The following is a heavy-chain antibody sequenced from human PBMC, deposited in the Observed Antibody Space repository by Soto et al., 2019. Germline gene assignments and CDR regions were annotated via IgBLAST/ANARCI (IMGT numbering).Heavy chain of an antibody. CDR2: ISSSSYI. CDR1: GFTFSSHS. D-gene: IGHD3-22*01. V-gene: IGHV3-21*01. J-gene: IGHJ5*02. CDR3: ARLTMIASHRWFDP. Sequence: PXGSLRLSCAASGFTFSSHSMNWVRQAPGKGLEWVSSISSSSYIYYADSVKGRFTISRDNAKNSLYLQMNSLRAEDTAVYYCARLTMIASHRWFDPWGQGTLVTVSS.